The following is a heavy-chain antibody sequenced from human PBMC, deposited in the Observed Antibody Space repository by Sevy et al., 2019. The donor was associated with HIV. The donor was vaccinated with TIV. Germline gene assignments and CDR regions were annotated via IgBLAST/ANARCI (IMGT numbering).Heavy chain of an antibody. D-gene: IGHD6-19*01. CDR2: IYYSGNT. V-gene: IGHV4-59*01. J-gene: IGHJ4*02. Sequence: SDTLSLTCTVSGGSISTYYWSWIRQPPGKGLEWIGHIYYSGNTNYNPSLKSRVTISLDTSKNQFSLNLNSVTAADTAVYYCARAPAGGWAVWGQGTLVTVSS. CDR1: GGSISTYY. CDR3: ARAPAGGWAV.